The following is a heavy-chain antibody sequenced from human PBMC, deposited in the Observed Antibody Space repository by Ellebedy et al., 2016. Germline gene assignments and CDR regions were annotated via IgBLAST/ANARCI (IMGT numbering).Heavy chain of an antibody. V-gene: IGHV4-61*01. CDR3: ARDFIVGALSYYYYGMDV. CDR2: IYYSGST. Sequence: SETLSLXXTVSGGSVSSGSYYWSWIRQPPGKGLEWIGCIYYSGSTNYNPSLKSRVTISVDTSKNQFSLKLSSVTAADTAVYYCARDFIVGALSYYYYGMDVWGQGTTVTVSS. J-gene: IGHJ6*02. CDR1: GGSVSSGSYY. D-gene: IGHD1-26*01.